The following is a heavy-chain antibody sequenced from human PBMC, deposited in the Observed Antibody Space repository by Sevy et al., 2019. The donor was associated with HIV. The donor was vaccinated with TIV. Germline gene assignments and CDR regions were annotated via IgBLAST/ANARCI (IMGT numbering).Heavy chain of an antibody. CDR3: ARLRWDVVDAPGATPGCYFDS. CDR1: GDSINNYY. V-gene: IGHV4-59*12. D-gene: IGHD2-2*02. CDR2: TSYSGTT. Sequence: SETLSPTCSVSGDSINNYYWSWIRQPPGKGLEWIGYTSYSGTTNYSPSLKSRVDISVDTSMHHFSLKINSVTAADTAVYYCARLRWDVVDAPGATPGCYFDSRGQGILVTVSS. J-gene: IGHJ4*02.